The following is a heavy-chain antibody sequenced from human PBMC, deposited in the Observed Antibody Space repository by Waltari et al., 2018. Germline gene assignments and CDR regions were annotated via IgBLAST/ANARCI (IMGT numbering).Heavy chain of an antibody. V-gene: IGHV4-39*01. CDR2: IYYSGST. D-gene: IGHD6-19*01. CDR3: ARRPNSSGWSFDY. CDR1: GGTFSSYAIS. J-gene: IGHJ4*02. Sequence: QVQLVQSGAEVKKPGSSVKVSCKASGGTFSSYAISWVRQAPGQGLEWIGSIYYSGSTYYNPSLKSRVTISVDTSKNQFSLKLSSVTAADTAVYYCARRPNSSGWSFDYWGQGTLVTVSS.